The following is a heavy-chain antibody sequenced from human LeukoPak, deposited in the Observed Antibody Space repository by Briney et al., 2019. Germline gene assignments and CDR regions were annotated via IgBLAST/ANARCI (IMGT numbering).Heavy chain of an antibody. CDR1: GGSVKSYY. D-gene: IGHD5-18*01. CDR2: IYASGTT. J-gene: IGHJ4*02. Sequence: SETLSLTCTVSGGSVKSYYWSWIRQPAGEGLEWLGHIYASGTTNYNPSLNSRVTMSVDTSKNQFSLRLASATAADTAVYYCARVADRFGYNYGIDEYFDYWGQGTLVTVSS. CDR3: ARVADRFGYNYGIDEYFDY. V-gene: IGHV4-4*07.